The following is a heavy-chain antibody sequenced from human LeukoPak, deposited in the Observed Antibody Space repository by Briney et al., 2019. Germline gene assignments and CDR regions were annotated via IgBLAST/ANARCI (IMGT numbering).Heavy chain of an antibody. V-gene: IGHV3-21*01. Sequence: GGSLRLSCAASGFTFSTYNMNWVRQAPGKGLEWVSSISGIGSYIFYADSVKGRFTISRDNAKNSLFLQMNSLRAEDTAVYYCARGSYGDYQPFDYWGQGTPVTVSS. CDR1: GFTFSTYN. CDR2: ISGIGSYI. J-gene: IGHJ4*02. D-gene: IGHD4-17*01. CDR3: ARGSYGDYQPFDY.